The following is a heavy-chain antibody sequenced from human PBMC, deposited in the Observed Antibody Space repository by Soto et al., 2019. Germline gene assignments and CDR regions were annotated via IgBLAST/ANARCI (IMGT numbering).Heavy chain of an antibody. CDR2: MFASGSS. V-gene: IGHV4-4*02. J-gene: IGHJ4*02. CDR1: GGSISSPKW. Sequence: SETLSLTCAVSGGSISSPKWWSWYRQPPGKGLELIGEMFASGSSNYNPSLNYRVTISLDTSKNHFSLKLTSLTAADTAIYYCAREGFDHRPDYWGQGIPVTVSS. CDR3: AREGFDHRPDY.